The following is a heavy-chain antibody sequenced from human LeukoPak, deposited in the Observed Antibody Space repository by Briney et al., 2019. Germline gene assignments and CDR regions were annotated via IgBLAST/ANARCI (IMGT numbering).Heavy chain of an antibody. CDR1: GYSFTTYW. V-gene: IGHV5-51*01. CDR2: VYPGDSDI. D-gene: IGHD3-10*01. Sequence: GESLKISCKGSGYSFTTYWIGWVRQMPGKGLEWMGLVYPGDSDIRYSPSFQGQVSISADKSINTAYLQWSSLKASDTAMYYCARRLAYGSGSYDYWGQGTLVTVSS. CDR3: ARRLAYGSGSYDY. J-gene: IGHJ4*02.